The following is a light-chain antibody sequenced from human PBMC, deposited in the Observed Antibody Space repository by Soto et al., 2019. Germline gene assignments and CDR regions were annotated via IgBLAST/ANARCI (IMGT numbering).Light chain of an antibody. CDR3: QQYGSSPLT. Sequence: EIVWTQSPGTLSLSPGERATLSCRANQSVSSSYLAWYQQKPGQAPRLLIYGASSRATGIPDRFSSNGSGKDFTLTISRLEPEDFAVYYCQQYGSSPLTFGGGTKVEIK. CDR2: GAS. J-gene: IGKJ4*01. CDR1: QSVSSSY. V-gene: IGKV3-20*01.